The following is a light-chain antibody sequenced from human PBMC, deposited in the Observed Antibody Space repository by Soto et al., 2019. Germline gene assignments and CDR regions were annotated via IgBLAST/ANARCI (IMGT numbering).Light chain of an antibody. V-gene: IGKV1-5*03. CDR1: QTISSS. Sequence: DIQMTQFPSTLSASIGDRVTITCRASQTISSSLAWYQQKPGKAPKLLIYKASNLETGVPSRFSGSGSGTAFALTISSLQPDDFATYYCQQYIRYSPYPFGQGTRLEIK. CDR2: KAS. CDR3: QQYIRYSPYP. J-gene: IGKJ2*01.